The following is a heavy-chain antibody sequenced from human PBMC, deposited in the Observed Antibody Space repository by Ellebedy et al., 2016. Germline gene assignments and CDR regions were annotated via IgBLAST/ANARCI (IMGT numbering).Heavy chain of an antibody. CDR3: ARTTSSHFYSAFDS. CDR1: GYNFAKYW. V-gene: IGHV5-51*01. J-gene: IGHJ4*02. D-gene: IGHD3-22*01. Sequence: GGSLRLSCKASGYNFAKYWIGWVRQMPGKGLEWMGITYPADSDTQYSPSFQGQVTISADASIDTVYLQWSSLKASDTAIYYCARTTSSHFYSAFDSWGQGALVTVSS. CDR2: TYPADSDT.